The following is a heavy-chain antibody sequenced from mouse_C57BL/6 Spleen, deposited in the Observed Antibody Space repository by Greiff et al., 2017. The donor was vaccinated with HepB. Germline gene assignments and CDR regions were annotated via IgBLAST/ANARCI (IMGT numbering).Heavy chain of an antibody. V-gene: IGHV5-17*01. D-gene: IGHD1-1*01. CDR3: ARRHYYGMRYYAMDY. CDR1: GFTFSDYG. Sequence: EVQLMESGGGLVKPGGSLKLSCAASGFTFSDYGMHWVRQAPEKGLEWVAYISSGSSTIYYADTVKGRFTISRDNAKNTLFLQMTSLRSEDTAMYYCARRHYYGMRYYAMDYWGQGTSVTVSS. CDR2: ISSGSSTI. J-gene: IGHJ4*01.